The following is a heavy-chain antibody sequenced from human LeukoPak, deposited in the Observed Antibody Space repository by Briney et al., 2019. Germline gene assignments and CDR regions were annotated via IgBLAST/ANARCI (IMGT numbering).Heavy chain of an antibody. CDR3: ARDEYPGN. CDR2: ISYDGSNK. J-gene: IGHJ4*02. Sequence: GGSLRPSCAASGFTFSSYVMHWVRQAPGKGLEWVAVISYDGSNKYYADSVKGRFSISRDNSKNTLYLQMNSLRAEDTAVYYCARDEYPGNWGQGTLVTVSS. D-gene: IGHD2-2*01. CDR1: GFTFSSYV. V-gene: IGHV3-30*03.